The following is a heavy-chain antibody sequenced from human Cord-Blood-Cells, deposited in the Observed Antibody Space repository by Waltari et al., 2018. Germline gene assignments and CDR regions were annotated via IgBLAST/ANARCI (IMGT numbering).Heavy chain of an antibody. CDR2: ISAYNGNT. Sequence: QVQLVQSGAEVKKPGASVKVSCKASGYTFTSYGISWVRQAPGQGLEWMGWISAYNGNTNYAPKPQGRGNMTTDTSTSTAYMELRSLRSDDTAVYYCARDLYDILTGYYNWFDPWGQGTLVTVSS. CDR1: GYTFTSYG. J-gene: IGHJ5*02. V-gene: IGHV1-18*01. D-gene: IGHD3-9*01. CDR3: ARDLYDILTGYYNWFDP.